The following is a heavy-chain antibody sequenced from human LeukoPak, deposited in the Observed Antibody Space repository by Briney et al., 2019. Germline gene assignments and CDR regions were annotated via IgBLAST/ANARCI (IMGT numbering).Heavy chain of an antibody. CDR3: ARSRRVGNGEYPDY. CDR1: GYTFTGYY. J-gene: IGHJ4*02. CDR2: INPNTGDT. Sequence: SVNVSCKASGYTFTGYYMHGVRKTPGQGLEGMGWINPNTGDTNYGRKFQGRVTMTRDTSINTAYMELRSLRSDDTAVYYCARSRRVGNGEYPDYWGQGTLVTVSS. V-gene: IGHV1-2*02. D-gene: IGHD3-10*01.